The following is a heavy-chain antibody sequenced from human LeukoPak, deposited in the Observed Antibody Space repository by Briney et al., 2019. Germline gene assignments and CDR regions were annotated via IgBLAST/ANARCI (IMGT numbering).Heavy chain of an antibody. CDR2: MNPKSGNT. J-gene: IGHJ5*02. V-gene: IGHV1-8*01. CDR1: GYTFTSYD. CDR3: ASSETASGWFDP. D-gene: IGHD6-25*01. Sequence: ASVKVSCKASGYTFTSYDINGVRQATGQGLEWMGWMNPKSGNTGYAQKFQGRVTMTRDTSISTAYMELSSLRSEDTAVYYCASSETASGWFDPWGQGTLVTVSS.